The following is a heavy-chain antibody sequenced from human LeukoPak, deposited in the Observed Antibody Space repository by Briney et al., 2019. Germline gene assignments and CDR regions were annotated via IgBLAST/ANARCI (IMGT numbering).Heavy chain of an antibody. Sequence: GGSLRLSCAASGFTFSNHAMSWVRQAPGKGLEWVSAVSGSGAIAYYTDSVKGRFTISRDNSKNTLYLQMSSLTAKDTAVYYCAKGQERTRIAARPSALDFWGQGALVTVSS. CDR2: VSGSGAIA. J-gene: IGHJ4*02. CDR1: GFTFSNHA. D-gene: IGHD6-6*01. V-gene: IGHV3-23*01. CDR3: AKGQERTRIAARPSALDF.